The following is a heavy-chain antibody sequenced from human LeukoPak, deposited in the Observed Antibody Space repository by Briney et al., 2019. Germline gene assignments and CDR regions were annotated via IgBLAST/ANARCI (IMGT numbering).Heavy chain of an antibody. CDR3: AKDKDLITMVRGPFDY. V-gene: IGHV3-33*03. CDR2: ILSDGSKE. Sequence: GGSLRLSCAASGFTFSSYGMHWVRQAPGKGLEWVAVILSDGSKEFYTDSVKGRFTISRDNAKNSLYLQMNSLRAEDTALYYCAKDKDLITMVRGPFDYWGQGTLVTVSS. J-gene: IGHJ4*02. CDR1: GFTFSSYG. D-gene: IGHD3-10*01.